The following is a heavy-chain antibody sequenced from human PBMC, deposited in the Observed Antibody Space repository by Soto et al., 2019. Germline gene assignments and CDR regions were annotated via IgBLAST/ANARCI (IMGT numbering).Heavy chain of an antibody. D-gene: IGHD3-16*01. J-gene: IGHJ3*01. CDR1: GFTFSIYA. Sequence: EGQLLESGGGLVQPGGSLGPSGVASGFTFSIYAMSWFGQAPGKGLEGASSIRGSGRSTSPADSVKGRFTISRDNSRNTLSLLMNNLRAEDTAIYYCANNIWGGAFDVWGQGAVVTVSS. CDR3: ANNIWGGAFDV. CDR2: IRGSGRST. V-gene: IGHV3-23*01.